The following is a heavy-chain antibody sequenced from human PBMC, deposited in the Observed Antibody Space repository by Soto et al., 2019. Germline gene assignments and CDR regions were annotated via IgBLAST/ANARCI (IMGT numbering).Heavy chain of an antibody. D-gene: IGHD2-2*01. J-gene: IGHJ6*02. CDR2: IWYDGSNK. V-gene: IGHV3-33*01. Sequence: VAVIWYDGSNKYYADSVKGRFTISRDNSKNTLYLQMNSLRAEDTAVYYCAREKDCSSTSCYYYYYGMDVWGQGTTVTVSS. CDR3: AREKDCSSTSCYYYYYGMDV.